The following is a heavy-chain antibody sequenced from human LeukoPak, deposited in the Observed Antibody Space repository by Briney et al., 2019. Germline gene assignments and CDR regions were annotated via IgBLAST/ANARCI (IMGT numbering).Heavy chain of an antibody. D-gene: IGHD3-3*01. Sequence: GGSLRLSCAASGFTFSSYSMNWVRQAPGKGLEWVSYISSSGSTIYYADSVKGRFTISRDNAKNSLYLQMNSLRAEDTAVYYCARDPRRSGYNYWGQGTLVTVSS. CDR3: ARDPRRSGYNY. CDR2: ISSSGSTI. CDR1: GFTFSSYS. J-gene: IGHJ4*02. V-gene: IGHV3-48*04.